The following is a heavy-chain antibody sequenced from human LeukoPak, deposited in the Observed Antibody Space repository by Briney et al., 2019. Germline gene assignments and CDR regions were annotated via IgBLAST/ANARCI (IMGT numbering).Heavy chain of an antibody. CDR2: ISHDGSSS. D-gene: IGHD5-18*01. CDR3: ARAGYPYAFDI. Sequence: GGSLRLSCAASGFTFSTYWMHRVRQAPGKGLVWVSRISHDGSSSGYADSVKGRFTISRDNAKNTLYLQMNSLRADDTAVYYCARAGYPYAFDIWGQGTMVTVSS. CDR1: GFTFSTYW. V-gene: IGHV3-74*01. J-gene: IGHJ3*02.